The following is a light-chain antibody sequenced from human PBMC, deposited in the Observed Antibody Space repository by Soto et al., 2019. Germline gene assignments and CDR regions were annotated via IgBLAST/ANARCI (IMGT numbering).Light chain of an antibody. J-gene: IGLJ3*02. Sequence: QSVLTQPRSVSGSPGQSVTISCTGTSSDIGDYNYVSWYQQHPGKAPKLMISDVTKRPSGVPDRFSGSKSGNTASLTISGLQAEDEADYYRCSYAGSYTGVFGGGTKVTVL. CDR2: DVT. CDR3: CSYAGSYTGV. V-gene: IGLV2-11*01. CDR1: SSDIGDYNY.